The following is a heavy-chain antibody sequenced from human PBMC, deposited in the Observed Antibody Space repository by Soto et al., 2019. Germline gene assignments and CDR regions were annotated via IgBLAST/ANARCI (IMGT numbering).Heavy chain of an antibody. CDR1: GFTFSVPA. D-gene: IGHD3-10*01. Sequence: GGSLRLSCAASGFTFSVPAMHWVRQASGKGLEWVGRIRSKANSYATAYAASVKGRFTISRDDSKNTAYLQMNSLKTEDTAVYYCTRLRVARGVTSGVENWFDPWGQGTLVTVSS. J-gene: IGHJ5*02. CDR2: IRSKANSYAT. CDR3: TRLRVARGVTSGVENWFDP. V-gene: IGHV3-73*01.